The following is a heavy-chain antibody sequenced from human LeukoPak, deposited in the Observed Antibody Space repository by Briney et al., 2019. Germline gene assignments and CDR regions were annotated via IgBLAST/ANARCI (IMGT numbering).Heavy chain of an antibody. CDR3: VRRQTTTSGFDH. Sequence: GGSLRLSCAASGFTFSSYWMHWVRQAPGKGLVWVSRINNDGSSTKYADSVKGRFTTSRDNAKNTLYLQMHSLRAEDTALYYCVRRQTTTSGFDHWGQGTLVTVSS. D-gene: IGHD1-7*01. J-gene: IGHJ4*02. CDR1: GFTFSSYW. V-gene: IGHV3-74*03. CDR2: INNDGSST.